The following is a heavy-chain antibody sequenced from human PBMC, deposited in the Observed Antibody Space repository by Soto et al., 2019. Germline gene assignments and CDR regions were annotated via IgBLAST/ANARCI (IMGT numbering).Heavy chain of an antibody. Sequence: EAQLVESGGGLVQPGGSLRLSCAASGFTFSSHWMSWVRQAPGKGLEWVANIKVDGSEKYYVDSVRGRFSISRDNAKDSLYLQMNSLRAEDTAVYYCTRDSYDSSGYYYDFFDYWGQGTLVTVSS. D-gene: IGHD3-22*01. CDR3: TRDSYDSSGYYYDFFDY. CDR2: IKVDGSEK. CDR1: GFTFSSHW. V-gene: IGHV3-7*01. J-gene: IGHJ4*02.